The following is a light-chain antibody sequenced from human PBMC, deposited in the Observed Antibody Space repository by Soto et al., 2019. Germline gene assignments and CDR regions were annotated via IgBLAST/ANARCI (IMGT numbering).Light chain of an antibody. CDR1: QSISNW. Sequence: DIQMTQSPSTLSSSVGDRVTITCRASQSISNWLAWYQQKPGKAPKLLIYDASSFESGVPLRFTGRGSGTEFTLTSSSLQPDDFATYYCKQYNTYPRTFGQGTKVQIK. CDR2: DAS. V-gene: IGKV1-5*01. J-gene: IGKJ1*01. CDR3: KQYNTYPRT.